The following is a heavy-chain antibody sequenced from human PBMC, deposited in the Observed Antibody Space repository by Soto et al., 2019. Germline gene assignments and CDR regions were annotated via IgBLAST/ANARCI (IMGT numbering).Heavy chain of an antibody. CDR3: TRDQGGSDDSWFDP. CDR2: ISSGSAFI. D-gene: IGHD1-26*01. V-gene: IGHV3-21*01. J-gene: IGHJ5*02. Sequence: EVQVVESGGGLVKPGGSLRLSCNFTFSMYSMNWVRQAPGKGLEWVASISSGSAFIKYADSVKGRFSISRDNAKNSVSLQRNSLRAEDTAMYYCTRDQGGSDDSWFDPWGRGTLVTVSS. CDR1: TFSMYS.